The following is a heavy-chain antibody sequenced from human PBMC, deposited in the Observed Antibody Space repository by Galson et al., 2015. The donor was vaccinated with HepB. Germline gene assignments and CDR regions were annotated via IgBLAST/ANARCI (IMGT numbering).Heavy chain of an antibody. CDR1: GDSVSGNIVS. Sequence: CAISGDSVSGNIVSWNWIRQSPSRGLEWLGRTYFRSKWYYDYAVSVKSRITINPDTSENQFSLQLHSVTPEDTAVYYCAGAGYCRSTYYFFAYWGQGTLVTVSS. CDR3: AGAGYCRSTYYFFAY. J-gene: IGHJ4*02. V-gene: IGHV6-1*01. CDR2: TYFRSKWYY. D-gene: IGHD2-2*01.